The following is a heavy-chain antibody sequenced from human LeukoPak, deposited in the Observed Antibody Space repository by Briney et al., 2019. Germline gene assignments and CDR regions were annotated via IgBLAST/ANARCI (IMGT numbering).Heavy chain of an antibody. CDR1: GFIFSSWW. CDR3: TTFGIDWSLSY. Sequence: GSLRLSCAASGFIFSSWWMIWFRRLPGKGLVSVSHINTDGSYIRYADSVKGRFTISRDNAKNTLYLQMNSLRPEGTGVYYCTTFGIDWSLSYWGQGALVTVSS. D-gene: IGHD3-9*01. V-gene: IGHV3-74*01. J-gene: IGHJ4*02. CDR2: INTDGSYI.